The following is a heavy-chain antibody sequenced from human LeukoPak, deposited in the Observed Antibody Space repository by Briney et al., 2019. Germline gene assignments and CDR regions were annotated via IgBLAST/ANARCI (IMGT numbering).Heavy chain of an antibody. J-gene: IGHJ4*02. V-gene: IGHV1-69*08. CDR3: ARGPSLGYFDY. CDR1: GGTFSSYT. CDR2: IIPILGTA. Sequence: ASVKVSCKASGGTFSSYTISWVRQAPGQGLEWMGRIIPILGTANYAQKFQGRVTITADKSTSTAYMELSSLRSEDTAVYYCARGPSLGYFDYWGQGTLVTVSS.